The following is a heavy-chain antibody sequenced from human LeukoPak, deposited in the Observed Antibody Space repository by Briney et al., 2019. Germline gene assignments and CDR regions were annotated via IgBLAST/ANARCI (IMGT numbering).Heavy chain of an antibody. Sequence: SETPSLTCTVSGYSISSGYYWGWIRQPPGKGLEWIGSIYHSGSTYYNPSLKSRVTISVDTSKNQFSLKLSSVTAADTAVYYCARGEYDSRGNLNYYDYYYMDVWGKGTTVTVSS. V-gene: IGHV4-38-2*02. CDR2: IYHSGST. D-gene: IGHD3-10*01. CDR3: ARGEYDSRGNLNYYDYYYMDV. J-gene: IGHJ6*03. CDR1: GYSISSGYY.